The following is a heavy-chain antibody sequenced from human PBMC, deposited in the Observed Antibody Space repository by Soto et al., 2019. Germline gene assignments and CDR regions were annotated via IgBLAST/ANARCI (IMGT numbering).Heavy chain of an antibody. V-gene: IGHV2-26*01. Sequence: SGPTLVNPTETLTLPCTVSGFSLSNARMGVSWIRQPPGKALEWLAHIFSNDEKSYSTSLKSRLTISKDTSKSQVVLTMTNMDPVDTATYYCARRGWTGGSSRQYYFDYWGQGTLVTVSS. CDR2: IFSNDEK. CDR1: GFSLSNARMG. CDR3: ARRGWTGGSSRQYYFDY. D-gene: IGHD6-13*01. J-gene: IGHJ4*02.